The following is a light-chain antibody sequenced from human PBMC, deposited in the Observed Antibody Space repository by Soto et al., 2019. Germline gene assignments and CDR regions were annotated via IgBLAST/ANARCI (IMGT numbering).Light chain of an antibody. CDR1: QGISSF. CDR2: AAA. J-gene: IGKJ2*01. Sequence: AIRMTQSPSSISASTGDRVTITCRASQGISSFLAWYQQKPVKAPKLLIYAAATLQRGAPSRFSASGSGTDFTLTISRLQSEDFATYFCQQYLSYPYTFGQGTKLEI. CDR3: QQYLSYPYT. V-gene: IGKV1-8*01.